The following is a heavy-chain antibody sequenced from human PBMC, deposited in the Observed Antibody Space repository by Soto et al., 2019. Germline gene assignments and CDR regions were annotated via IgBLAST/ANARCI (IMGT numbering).Heavy chain of an antibody. V-gene: IGHV1-69*01. Sequence: QVQLVQSGAEVKKPGSSVKVSCKASGGTFSSYAISWVRQAPGQGLEWMGGIIPIFGTANYAQKFQGRVTITADESTSTAYMERSSLRSEDTAVYYCASTRDIFTGSTRYYYYGMDVWGQGTTVTVSS. CDR3: ASTRDIFTGSTRYYYYGMDV. CDR2: IIPIFGTA. CDR1: GGTFSSYA. J-gene: IGHJ6*02. D-gene: IGHD3-9*01.